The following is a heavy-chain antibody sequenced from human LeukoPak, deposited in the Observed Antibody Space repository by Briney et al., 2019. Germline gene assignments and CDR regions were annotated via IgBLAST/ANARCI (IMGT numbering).Heavy chain of an antibody. CDR1: GYNFRNYG. CDR3: ARDSARRYSYGYNAFDV. J-gene: IGHJ3*01. CDR2: VTDGNGNT. D-gene: IGHD5-18*01. V-gene: IGHV1-18*01. Sequence: ASVKVSCKASGYNFRNYGIGWVRQAPRQGLEWMGWVTDGNGNTNYAQKVQGRVTMTTDTSTSTAYMELRSLRADDTAVHFCARDSARRYSYGYNAFDVWGHGTMVTVSS.